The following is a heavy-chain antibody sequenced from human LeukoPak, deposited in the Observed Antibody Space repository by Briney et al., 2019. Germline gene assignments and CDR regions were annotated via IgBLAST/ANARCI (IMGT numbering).Heavy chain of an antibody. Sequence: ASVKVSCKASGYTLTSYYMHWVRQAPGQGLEWMGIINPSGGSTSYAQKFQGRVTMTRDMSTSTVYMELSSLRSEDTAVYYCARDGGSGFRFLDVWGKGTTVTVSS. CDR1: GYTLTSYY. J-gene: IGHJ6*04. CDR2: INPSGGST. V-gene: IGHV1-46*01. D-gene: IGHD3-10*01. CDR3: ARDGGSGFRFLDV.